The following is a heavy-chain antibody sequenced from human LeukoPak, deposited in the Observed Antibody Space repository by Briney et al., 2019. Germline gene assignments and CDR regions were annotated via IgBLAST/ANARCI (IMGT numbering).Heavy chain of an antibody. Sequence: AGSLRLSCAASGFTVSSNYMSWVRQAPGKGLEWVSVIHLSGSAYYADSVKGRFTISRDNSKNTLYLQMNTLRAEDTAVYYCAREQLEWRAFDIWGQGTMVTVSS. CDR3: AREQLEWRAFDI. J-gene: IGHJ3*02. CDR1: GFTVSSNY. CDR2: IHLSGSA. V-gene: IGHV3-53*01. D-gene: IGHD1-1*01.